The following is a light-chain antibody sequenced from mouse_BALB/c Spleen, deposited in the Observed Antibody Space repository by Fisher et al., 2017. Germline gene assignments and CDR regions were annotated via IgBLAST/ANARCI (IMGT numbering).Light chain of an antibody. CDR3: HQWSSYPPT. CDR2: LTS. Sequence: IVLTQTPALMSASPGEKVTMTCSASSSVSYMYWYQQKPRSSPKPWIYLTSNLASGVPARFSGSGSGTSYSLTISRMEAEDAATYYCHQWSSYPPTFGGGTKLEIK. CDR1: SSVSY. J-gene: IGKJ2*01. V-gene: IGKV4-68*01.